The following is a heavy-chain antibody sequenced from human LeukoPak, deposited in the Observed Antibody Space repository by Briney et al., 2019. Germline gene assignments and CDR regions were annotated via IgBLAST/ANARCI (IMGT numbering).Heavy chain of an antibody. J-gene: IGHJ4*02. D-gene: IGHD2-2*01. Sequence: GGSLRLSCANSGFTFSSYWMHWVRQAPGKGLVWVSRIKTDGSSTTYADFVQGRFTISRDNAKHTLYLQMNSLRADDAAVYYCVRGRGVPEYYFDYWGQGTLVTVSS. V-gene: IGHV3-74*01. CDR2: IKTDGSST. CDR3: VRGRGVPEYYFDY. CDR1: GFTFSSYW.